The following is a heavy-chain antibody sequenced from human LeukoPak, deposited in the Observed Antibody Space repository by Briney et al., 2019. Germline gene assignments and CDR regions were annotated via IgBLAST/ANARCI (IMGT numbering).Heavy chain of an antibody. CDR2: IGSGGGTI. D-gene: IGHD3-16*01. CDR3: ARSFGGDFDY. V-gene: IGHV3-11*01. CDR1: GFPFSDYY. Sequence: AGGSLRLSCTASGFPFSDYYMNWIRQAPGRGLEWVSYIGSGGGTIYYADSVKGRFTISTDNAKKSLYLQMNSLRAEDTAVYYCARSFGGDFDYWGQGAPVTVSS. J-gene: IGHJ4*02.